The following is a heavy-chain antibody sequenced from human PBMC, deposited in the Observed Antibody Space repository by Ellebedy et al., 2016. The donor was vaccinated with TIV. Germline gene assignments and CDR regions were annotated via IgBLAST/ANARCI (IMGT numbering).Heavy chain of an antibody. J-gene: IGHJ4*02. Sequence: GESLKISCAASRFTFSTYAMSWVRQAPGKGLEWVSSISGSGGSTYYADSVKGRFTISRDNSKNTLYLEMNSLRAEDTAVYYCAKDTFYDSSGYYGYWGQGTLVTVSS. V-gene: IGHV3-23*01. CDR2: ISGSGGST. CDR3: AKDTFYDSSGYYGY. D-gene: IGHD3-22*01. CDR1: RFTFSTYA.